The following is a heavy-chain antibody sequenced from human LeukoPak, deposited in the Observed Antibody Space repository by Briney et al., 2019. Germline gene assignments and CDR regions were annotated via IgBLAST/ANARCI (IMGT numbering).Heavy chain of an antibody. CDR2: INPNSGGT. V-gene: IGHV1-2*02. Sequence: ASVKVSCKASGYTFTGYYMHWVRQAPGQGLEWMGWINPNSGGTNYAQKFQGRVTMTRDTSISTAYMELSSLRSEDTAVYYCARDPLASSGWPKEGFLGANWGQGTLVTVSS. J-gene: IGHJ4*02. CDR3: ARDPLASSGWPKEGFLGAN. CDR1: GYTFTGYY. D-gene: IGHD6-19*01.